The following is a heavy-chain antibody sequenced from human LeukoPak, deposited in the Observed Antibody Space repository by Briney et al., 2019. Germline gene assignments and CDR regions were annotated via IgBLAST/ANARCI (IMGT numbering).Heavy chain of an antibody. D-gene: IGHD3-16*01. Sequence: PGGSLRLSCVASGFIIDDSLMHWVRQAPGKGLEWISLISRDGSTPYYADSVKGRFTISRDNSKNSLFLQMNSLTPEDTAVYYCARDIRGNYFDYWGQGTLVTVSS. CDR1: GFIIDDSL. V-gene: IGHV3-43*01. CDR2: ISRDGSTP. CDR3: ARDIRGNYFDY. J-gene: IGHJ4*02.